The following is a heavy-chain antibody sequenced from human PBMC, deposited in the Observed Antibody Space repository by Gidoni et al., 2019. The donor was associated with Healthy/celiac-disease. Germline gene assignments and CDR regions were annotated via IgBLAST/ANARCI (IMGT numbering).Heavy chain of an antibody. CDR2: ISYDGSNK. Sequence: QVQLVESGGGVVQPGRSLRLSCAASGFTFSRYAMHWVRQAPGKGLEWVAVISYDGSNKYYADSVKGRFTISRDNSKNTLYLQMNSLRAEDTAVYYCARDRSRFLEWLFGYYFDYWGQGTLVTVSS. CDR1: GFTFSRYA. J-gene: IGHJ4*02. D-gene: IGHD3-3*01. CDR3: ARDRSRFLEWLFGYYFDY. V-gene: IGHV3-30-3*01.